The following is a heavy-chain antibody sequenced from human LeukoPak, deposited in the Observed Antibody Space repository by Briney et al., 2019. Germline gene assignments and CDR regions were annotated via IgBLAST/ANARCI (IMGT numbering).Heavy chain of an antibody. Sequence: PSETLSLTCAVYGGSFSGYYWSWIRQPPGKGLEWIGEINHSGSTNYNPSLKSRVTISVDTSKNQFSLKLSSVTAADTVVYYCARARTMVRGVIIKPYYGMDVWGKGTTVTVSS. CDR3: ARARTMVRGVIIKPYYGMDV. CDR1: GGSFSGYY. CDR2: INHSGST. V-gene: IGHV4-34*01. D-gene: IGHD3-10*01. J-gene: IGHJ6*04.